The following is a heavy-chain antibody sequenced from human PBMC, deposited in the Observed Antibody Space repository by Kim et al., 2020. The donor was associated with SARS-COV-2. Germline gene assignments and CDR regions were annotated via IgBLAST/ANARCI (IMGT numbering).Heavy chain of an antibody. CDR2: ISGSGGST. V-gene: IGHV3-23*01. D-gene: IGHD3-9*01. CDR1: GFTFSSYA. Sequence: GGSLRLSCAASGFTFSSYAMSWVRQAPGKGLEWVSAISGSGGSTYYADSVKGRFTISRDNSKNTLYLQMNSLRAEDTAVYYCAKDGLVLRYSHRAYYFDYWGQGTLVTVSS. J-gene: IGHJ4*02. CDR3: AKDGLVLRYSHRAYYFDY.